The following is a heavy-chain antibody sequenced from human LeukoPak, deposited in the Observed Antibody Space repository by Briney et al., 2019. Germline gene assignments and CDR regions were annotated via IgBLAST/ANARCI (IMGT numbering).Heavy chain of an antibody. CDR2: IYYSGST. CDR3: ATAPSSSWYDFQI. CDR1: GGSISSYY. V-gene: IGHV4-59*12. Sequence: SETLSLTCTDSGGSISSYYWSWIRQPPRKGLEGSGYIYYSGSTNYNPSLKSRVTISVDTSKNQFSLKLSSVTAADTAVYYCATAPSSSWYDFQIWGQGTLVTVSS. D-gene: IGHD6-13*01. J-gene: IGHJ1*01.